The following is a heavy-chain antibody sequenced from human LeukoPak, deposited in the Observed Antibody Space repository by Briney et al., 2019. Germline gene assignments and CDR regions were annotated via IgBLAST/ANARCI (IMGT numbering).Heavy chain of an antibody. Sequence: GGSLRLSCAASGFTFSSYAMSWVRQAPGKGLEWVSVISGSGGSTYDADSVKDRFTISRDNSKNTLYLQMSSLTAEDTAIYYCAKPKYGAYGFDYWGLGTLVTVSS. CDR3: AKPKYGAYGFDY. V-gene: IGHV3-23*01. D-gene: IGHD4-17*01. CDR1: GFTFSSYA. CDR2: ISGSGGST. J-gene: IGHJ4*02.